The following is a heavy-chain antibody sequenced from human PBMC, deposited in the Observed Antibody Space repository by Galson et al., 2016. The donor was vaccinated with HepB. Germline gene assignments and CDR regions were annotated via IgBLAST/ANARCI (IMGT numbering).Heavy chain of an antibody. V-gene: IGHV3-21*01. CDR1: GFSISTYT. Sequence: CAASGFSISTYTMNWVRQAPGKGLEWISYISSSSAYVDYADSVKGRFTISRENAKNSLYLQMNSLRAEDTAVYYCARDRSRFSSGYYTGARDVFAIWGQGTVVTVSS. CDR2: ISSSSAYV. J-gene: IGHJ3*02. D-gene: IGHD3-3*01. CDR3: ARDRSRFSSGYYTGARDVFAI.